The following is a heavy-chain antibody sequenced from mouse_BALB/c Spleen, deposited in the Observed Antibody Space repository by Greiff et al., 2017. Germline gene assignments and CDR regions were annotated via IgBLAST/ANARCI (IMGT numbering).Heavy chain of an antibody. CDR1: GFSLTSYG. Sequence: VQLQQSGPGLVQPSQSLSITCTVSGFSLTSYGVHWVRQPPGKGLEWLGVIWAGGSTNYNSALMSRLSISKDNSKSQVFLKMNSLQTDDTAMYYCARDRDGIDWYFDVWGAGTTVTVSS. CDR3: ARDRDGIDWYFDV. V-gene: IGHV2-9*02. CDR2: IWAGGST. D-gene: IGHD2-3*01. J-gene: IGHJ1*01.